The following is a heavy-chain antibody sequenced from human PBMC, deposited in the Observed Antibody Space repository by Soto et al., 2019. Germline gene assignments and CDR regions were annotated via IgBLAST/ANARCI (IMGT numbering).Heavy chain of an antibody. CDR3: ASSMVRGVIIYYGMDV. D-gene: IGHD3-10*01. CDR1: GFTVSSNY. V-gene: IGHV3-53*01. CDR2: IYSGGST. Sequence: GGSLKLSCAASGFTVSSNYMSWVRQAPGKGLEWVSVIYSGGSTYYADSVKGRFTISRDNSKNTLYLQMNSLRAEDTAVYYCASSMVRGVIIYYGMDVWGQGTTVTVSS. J-gene: IGHJ6*02.